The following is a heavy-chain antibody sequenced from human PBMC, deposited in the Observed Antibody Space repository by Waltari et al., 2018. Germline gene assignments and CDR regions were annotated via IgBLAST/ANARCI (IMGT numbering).Heavy chain of an antibody. J-gene: IGHJ3*02. CDR1: GYSISSGYY. CDR2: IYHSGST. CDR3: ARGGLFVAGPQDAFDI. V-gene: IGHV4-38-2*01. Sequence: QVQLQESGPGLVKPSETLSLTCAVSGYSISSGYYWGWIRQPPGQGLEWIGSIYHSGSTYYNPSLKSRVTISVDTSKNQFSLKLSSVTAADTAVYYCARGGLFVAGPQDAFDIWGQGTMVTVSS. D-gene: IGHD2-15*01.